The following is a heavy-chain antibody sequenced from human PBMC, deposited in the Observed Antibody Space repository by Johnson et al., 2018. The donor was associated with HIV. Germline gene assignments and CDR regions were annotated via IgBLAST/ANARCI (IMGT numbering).Heavy chain of an antibody. Sequence: VQLVESGGGVVRPRGSLRLSCVASGFTFDDYGMNWVRQAPGKGLEWVSGISWNSGSIGYADSLKGRFTISRDNAKNSLYLQMNSLRAEDTALYYCAKDMGRYSSSSAAFDIWGQGTMVIVSS. D-gene: IGHD6-6*01. V-gene: IGHV3-9*01. CDR1: GFTFDDYG. CDR2: ISWNSGSI. J-gene: IGHJ3*02. CDR3: AKDMGRYSSSSAAFDI.